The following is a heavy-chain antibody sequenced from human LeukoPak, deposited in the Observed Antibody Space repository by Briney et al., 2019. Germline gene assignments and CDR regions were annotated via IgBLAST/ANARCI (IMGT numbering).Heavy chain of an antibody. V-gene: IGHV4-59*12. CDR2: IYYSGST. J-gene: IGHJ6*03. Sequence: KSSETLSLTCTVSGGSISSYYWSWIRQPPGKGLEWIGYIYYSGSTNYNPSLKSRVTISVDTSKNQFSLKLSSVTAADTAVYYCARVQGEYYYYYMDVWGKGTTVTVSS. CDR1: GGSISSYY. CDR3: ARVQGEYYYYYMDV.